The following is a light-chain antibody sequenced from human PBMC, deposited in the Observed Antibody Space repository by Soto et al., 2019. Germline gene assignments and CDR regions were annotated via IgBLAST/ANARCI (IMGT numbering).Light chain of an antibody. CDR1: QGISSW. CDR2: VAS. V-gene: IGKV1-12*01. J-gene: IGKJ1*01. Sequence: DVQMTQSPSSVSASVGDRVTITCRASQGISSWLAWYQHKPGKAPKLLIYVASSLKSGVPSRFSGSGSGTDFSLTISSRQQEELATDYFQQANSVPWTFGQGTKGDIK. CDR3: QQANSVPWT.